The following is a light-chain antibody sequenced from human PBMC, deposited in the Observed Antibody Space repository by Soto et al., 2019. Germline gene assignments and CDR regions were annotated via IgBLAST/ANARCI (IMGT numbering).Light chain of an antibody. CDR1: QNINNY. Sequence: DIQMTQSPSSLSASVGDRVTITCQASQNINNYLNWYQQKPGRAPKLLIYDASNLEAGVPSRFSGSGSGTDFTLTISSLQPEDFATYYCQQSYSRYVTFGQGTRLEIK. CDR2: DAS. CDR3: QQSYSRYVT. V-gene: IGKV1-39*01. J-gene: IGKJ5*01.